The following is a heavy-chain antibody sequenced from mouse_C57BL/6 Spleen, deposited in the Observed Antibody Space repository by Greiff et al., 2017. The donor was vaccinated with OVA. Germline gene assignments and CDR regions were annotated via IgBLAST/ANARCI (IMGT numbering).Heavy chain of an antibody. CDR2: INPNNGGT. Sequence: EVQLQQSGPELVKPGASVKISCKASGYTFTDYYMNWVKQSHGKGLEWIGDINPNNGGTSYNQKFKGKATLTVDKSSSTAYMELRSLTSEDSAVYYCEGRGGDYGWTNGGKETLVTVPA. CDR1: GYTFTDYY. V-gene: IGHV1-26*01. J-gene: IGHJ3*01. D-gene: IGHD2-4*01. CDR3: EGRGGDYGWTN.